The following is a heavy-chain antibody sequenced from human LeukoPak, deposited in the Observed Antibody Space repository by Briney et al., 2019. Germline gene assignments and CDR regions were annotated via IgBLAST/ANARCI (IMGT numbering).Heavy chain of an antibody. J-gene: IGHJ4*02. CDR2: NNPSSGGT. CDR3: ARAQSLTAPAGTFANS. Sequence: ASVKVSCKASGYTFTGSFLHWVRRAPGQGFEWMGWNNPSSGGTYYTQRFQGRVTMTSHTSISTAYMELSSLRSDDTAVYYCARAQSLTAPAGTFANSWGQGTLVTVSS. CDR1: GYTFTGSF. V-gene: IGHV1-2*02. D-gene: IGHD6-13*01.